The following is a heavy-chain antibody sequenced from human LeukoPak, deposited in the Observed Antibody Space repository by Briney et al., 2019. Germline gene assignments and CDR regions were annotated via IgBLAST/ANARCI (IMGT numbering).Heavy chain of an antibody. J-gene: IGHJ3*02. Sequence: GGSLRLSCAASGFTFSSYCMHWVRQAPGKGLEWVAVIWYDGSNKYYADSVKGRFTISRDNSKNTLYLQMNSLRAEDTAVYYCARDYGSSWFDAFDIWGQGTMVTVSS. V-gene: IGHV3-33*01. CDR1: GFTFSSYC. D-gene: IGHD6-13*01. CDR2: IWYDGSNK. CDR3: ARDYGSSWFDAFDI.